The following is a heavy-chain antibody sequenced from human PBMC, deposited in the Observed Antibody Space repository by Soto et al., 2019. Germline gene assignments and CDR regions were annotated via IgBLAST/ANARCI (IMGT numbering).Heavy chain of an antibody. CDR1: GFTFGAYA. J-gene: IGHJ4*02. CDR2: LTASGGNT. D-gene: IGHD2-21*01. Sequence: EVPLLQSGGGLVQPGGSLRLSCAASGFTFGAYAMTWVRQVPGKGLEWISTLTASGGNTNHAESVKGRFTVSRDNAKATLFLELSSLRAEDTGIYYCATGPGSCGLDYWGQGTLVTVSS. CDR3: ATGPGSCGLDY. V-gene: IGHV3-23*01.